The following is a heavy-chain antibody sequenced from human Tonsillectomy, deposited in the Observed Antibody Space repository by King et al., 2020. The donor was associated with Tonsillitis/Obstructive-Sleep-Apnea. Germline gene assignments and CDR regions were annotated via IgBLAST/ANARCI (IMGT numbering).Heavy chain of an antibody. CDR3: AKDLWYYDSSGSQYFQD. D-gene: IGHD3-22*01. CDR2: ISGSGGST. J-gene: IGHJ1*01. CDR1: GFTFSSYA. V-gene: IGHV3-23*04. Sequence: QLVQSGGGLVQPGGSLRLSCAASGFTFSSYAMSWVRQAPGKGLEWVSAISGSGGSTYYADSVKGRFNISRDYAKNTLYLPMNRLRAEYTAVYYCAKDLWYYDSSGSQYFQDWGQGTLVTVSS.